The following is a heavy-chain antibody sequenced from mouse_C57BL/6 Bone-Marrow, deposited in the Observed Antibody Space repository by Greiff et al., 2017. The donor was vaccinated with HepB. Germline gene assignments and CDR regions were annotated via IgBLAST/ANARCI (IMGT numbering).Heavy chain of an antibody. J-gene: IGHJ2*01. D-gene: IGHD1-1*01. Sequence: VQLQQPGAELVMPGASVKLSCKASRYTFTSYWMHWVKQRPGQGLEWIGEIDPSDSYTNYNQKFKGKSTLTVDKSSSTAYMQLSSLTSEDSAVYYCAREGGVVAHFDYWGQGTTLTVSS. CDR2: IDPSDSYT. CDR3: AREGGVVAHFDY. CDR1: RYTFTSYW. V-gene: IGHV1-69*01.